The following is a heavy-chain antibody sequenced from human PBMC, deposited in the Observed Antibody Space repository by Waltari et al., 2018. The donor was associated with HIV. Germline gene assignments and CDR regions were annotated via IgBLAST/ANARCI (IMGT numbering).Heavy chain of an antibody. CDR3: AGRSPARRLNWFDP. CDR2: IKQDGSEK. Sequence: EVQLVESGVGLVQPGGSLRLSCAASGCTFSRYWMSWVRQAPGKGLEWVANIKQDGSEKYYGDSMKGRFTISRDNAKNSLYLQINSLRAEDTAVYYCAGRSPARRLNWFDPWGQGTLVIVSS. V-gene: IGHV3-7*01. J-gene: IGHJ5*02. D-gene: IGHD2-8*01. CDR1: GCTFSRYW.